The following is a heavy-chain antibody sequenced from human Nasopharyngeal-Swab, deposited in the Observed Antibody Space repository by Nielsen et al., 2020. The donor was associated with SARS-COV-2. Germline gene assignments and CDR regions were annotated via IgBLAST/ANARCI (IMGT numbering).Heavy chain of an antibody. J-gene: IGHJ4*02. CDR2: ISGSGGST. D-gene: IGHD6-13*01. CDR3: ASFSSSWPNFDY. Sequence: VRQAPGKGLEWVSAISGSGGSTYYADSVKGRFTISRDNSKNTLYLQMNSLRAEDTAVYYCASFSSSWPNFDYWGQGTLVTSPQ. V-gene: IGHV3-23*01.